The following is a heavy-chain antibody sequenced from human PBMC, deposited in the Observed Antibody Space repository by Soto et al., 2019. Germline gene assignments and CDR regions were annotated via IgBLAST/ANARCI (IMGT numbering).Heavy chain of an antibody. V-gene: IGHV3-74*01. CDR2: IDKVGTDS. J-gene: IGHJ6*03. D-gene: IGHD3-10*01. CDR3: ARSWFGPDV. Sequence: EVQLVESGGGLVQPGGSLRLSCAASEFTFSGRSVHWVRQAPGKGLVWVSGIDKVGTDSTYADSVKGRFTSSRDNAQNTVYLQMNSVRVEDTAVYYCARSWFGPDVWGKGTTVTVSS. CDR1: EFTFSGRS.